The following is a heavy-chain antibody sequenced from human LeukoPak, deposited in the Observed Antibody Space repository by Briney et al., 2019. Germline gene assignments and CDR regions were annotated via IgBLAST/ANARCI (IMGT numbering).Heavy chain of an antibody. V-gene: IGHV3-48*04. J-gene: IGHJ4*02. CDR2: ISSSSSTI. CDR3: AREPPSVAALPTDY. CDR1: GFTFSSYS. Sequence: GGSLRLSCAASGFTFSSYSMNWVRQAPGKGLEWVSYISSSSSTIYYAASVKGRFTISRDNAKNSLYLQMNSLRAEDTAVYYCAREPPSVAALPTDYWGQGTLVTVSS. D-gene: IGHD6-6*01.